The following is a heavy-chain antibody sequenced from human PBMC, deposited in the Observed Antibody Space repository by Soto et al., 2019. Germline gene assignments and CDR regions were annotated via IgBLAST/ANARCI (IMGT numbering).Heavy chain of an antibody. V-gene: IGHV3-33*01. CDR3: AREDCSGGSCYHYFDY. CDR1: GFTFSSYG. J-gene: IGHJ4*02. Sequence: GGSLRLSCAASGFTFSSYGMHWVRQAPGKGLEWVAVIWYDGSNKYYADSVKGRFTISRYNSKNTLYLQMNSLRAEDTAVYYCAREDCSGGSCYHYFDYWGQGTLVTVSS. CDR2: IWYDGSNK. D-gene: IGHD2-15*01.